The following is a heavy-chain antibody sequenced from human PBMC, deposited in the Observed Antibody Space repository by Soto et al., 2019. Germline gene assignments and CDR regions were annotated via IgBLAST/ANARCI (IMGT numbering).Heavy chain of an antibody. CDR2: INHSGST. Sequence: PSETLCLTCAVYGGAFSGYYWSWIRQPPGKGREWSGEINHSGSTNYNPSLKSRVTISVDTSKNQFSLKLSSVTAADTAVYYCARDTVPLWFLESSTRWLDPWGQGPLLTVSS. CDR1: GGAFSGYY. V-gene: IGHV4-34*01. D-gene: IGHD3-10*01. CDR3: ARDTVPLWFLESSTRWLDP. J-gene: IGHJ5*02.